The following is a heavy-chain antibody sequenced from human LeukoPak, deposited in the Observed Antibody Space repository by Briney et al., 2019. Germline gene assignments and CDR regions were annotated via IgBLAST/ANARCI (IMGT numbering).Heavy chain of an antibody. V-gene: IGHV4-59*01. Sequence: SETLSLTCTVSGGSISNYYWSWIRQPPGKGLEWIGYLHYTGSSNYNPSLKSRVTMSVDMSKNQFSLKLSSVTAADTAVYYCGRFYYDSRAYWFDYWGQGTLVTVSS. D-gene: IGHD3-22*01. J-gene: IGHJ4*02. CDR2: LHYTGSS. CDR3: GRFYYDSRAYWFDY. CDR1: GGSISNYY.